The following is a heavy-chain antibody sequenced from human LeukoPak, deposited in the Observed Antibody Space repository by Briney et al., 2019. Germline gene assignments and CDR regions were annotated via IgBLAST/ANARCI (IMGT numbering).Heavy chain of an antibody. CDR2: ISSSGSTI. CDR1: GFTFSSYA. Sequence: TPGGSLRLSCAASGFTFSSYAMSWIRQAPGKGLEYISYISSSGSTIYYADSVKGRFTLSRDNAKNSLSLEMNSLRAEDTAVYYCARGKYSFDYWGQGTLVTVSS. V-gene: IGHV3-11*01. J-gene: IGHJ4*02. CDR3: ARGKYSFDY.